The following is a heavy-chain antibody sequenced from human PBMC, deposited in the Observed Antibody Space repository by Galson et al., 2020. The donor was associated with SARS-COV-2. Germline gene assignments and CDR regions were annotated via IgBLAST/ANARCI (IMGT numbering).Heavy chain of an antibody. J-gene: IGHJ6*03. CDR2: IYYSGST. V-gene: IGHV4-59*01. CDR1: GGSISSYY. CDR3: ARAGIVGVPGGGYDYYYMDV. Sequence: SETLSLTCTVSGGSISSYYWSWIRQPPGKGLEWIGYIYYSGSTNYNPSLKSRVTISVDTSKNQFSLKLSSVTAADTAVYYCARAGIVGVPGGGYDYYYMDVWGKGTTVTVSS. D-gene: IGHD1-26*01.